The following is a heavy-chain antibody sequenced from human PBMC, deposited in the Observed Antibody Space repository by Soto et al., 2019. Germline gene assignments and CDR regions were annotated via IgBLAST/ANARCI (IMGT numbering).Heavy chain of an antibody. CDR1: GFTFSSYS. Sequence: EVQLVESGGGLVQPGGSLRLSCAASGFTFSSYSMNWVRQAPGKGLEWVSYISSSSSTIYYADSVKGRFTISRDNAKNSLYLQINSLRDEDTAVYYCARDRLQFSTYTDFDYWGQGTLVTVSS. V-gene: IGHV3-48*02. J-gene: IGHJ4*02. CDR2: ISSSSSTI. CDR3: ARDRLQFSTYTDFDY. D-gene: IGHD5-12*01.